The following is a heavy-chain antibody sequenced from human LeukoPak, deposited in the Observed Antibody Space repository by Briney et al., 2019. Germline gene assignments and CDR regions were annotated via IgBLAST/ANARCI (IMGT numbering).Heavy chain of an antibody. CDR2: IRANNGNT. J-gene: IGHJ4*02. CDR1: GYTITTYA. CDR3: VKSGYNRFDY. V-gene: IGHV1-18*01. Sequence: ASVKVSCKASGYTITTYAITWVRQAPGQGLEWMGWIRANNGNTNYAQKLQGRVTMTTDTSTSTAYMELRSLRSDDTAVYYCVKSGYNRFDYWGQGTLVTVSS. D-gene: IGHD5-24*01.